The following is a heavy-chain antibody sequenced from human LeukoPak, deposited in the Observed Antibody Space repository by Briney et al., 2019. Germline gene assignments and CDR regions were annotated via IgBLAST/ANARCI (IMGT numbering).Heavy chain of an antibody. D-gene: IGHD3-10*01. CDR2: INHSGST. Sequence: PSETLSLTCAVYGGSFSGYYWSWIRQPPGKGLEWIGEINHSGSTNYNPSLKSRVTISVHTSKNQFSLKLSSVTAADTAVYYCARDKGRITMVRGVFDYWGQGTLVTVSS. J-gene: IGHJ4*02. CDR1: GGSFSGYY. CDR3: ARDKGRITMVRGVFDY. V-gene: IGHV4-34*01.